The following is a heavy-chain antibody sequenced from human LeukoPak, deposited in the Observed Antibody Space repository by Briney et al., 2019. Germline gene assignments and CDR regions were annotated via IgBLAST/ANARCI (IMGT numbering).Heavy chain of an antibody. CDR1: GGTFSSYT. D-gene: IGHD3-10*01. CDR2: IIPILGIA. CDR3: ARDGGGYGSGSYLYYFDY. J-gene: IGHJ4*02. Sequence: ASVKVSFKASGGTFSSYTISWVRQAPGQGLEWMGRIIPILGIANYAQKFQGRVTITADKSTSTAYMELSSLRSEDTAVYYCARDGGGYGSGSYLYYFDYWGQGTLVTVSS. V-gene: IGHV1-69*04.